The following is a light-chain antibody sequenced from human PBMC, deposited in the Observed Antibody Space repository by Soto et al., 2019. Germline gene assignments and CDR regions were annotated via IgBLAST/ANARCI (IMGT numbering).Light chain of an antibody. CDR1: SSDVGGYDH. V-gene: IGLV2-14*01. CDR2: EVT. J-gene: IGLJ1*01. Sequence: QSALTQPASVSGSPGQSITISCTGTSSDVGGYDHVSWYQQHPDKAPKLIIYEVTDRPSGVSSRFSGSKSGNTASLTISGLQAEDEADYYCSSLTSGSTRVFGTGTQLTVL. CDR3: SSLTSGSTRV.